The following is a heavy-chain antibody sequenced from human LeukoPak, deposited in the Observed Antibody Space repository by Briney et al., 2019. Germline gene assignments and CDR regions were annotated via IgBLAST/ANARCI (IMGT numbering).Heavy chain of an antibody. CDR1: GGSFSGYY. CDR3: ARAGVIAVAGTFDY. D-gene: IGHD6-19*01. J-gene: IGHJ4*02. V-gene: IGHV4-34*01. CDR2: INHSGST. Sequence: SETLSLTCAVYGGSFSGYYWSWIRQPPGKGLEWIGEINHSGSTNYNPSLKSRVTISVDTSKNQFSLKLSSVTAADTAVYYCARAGVIAVAGTFDYWGQGTLVTVSS.